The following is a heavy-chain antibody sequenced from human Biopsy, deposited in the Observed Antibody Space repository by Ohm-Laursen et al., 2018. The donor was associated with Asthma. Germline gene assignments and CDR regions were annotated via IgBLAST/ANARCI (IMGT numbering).Heavy chain of an antibody. Sequence: SVKVSCKASGYTFINYAIHWVRQAPGHSLEWMGWINAPNGNTKYSQKFQGRLTISRDTSASTAYMDLSSLRSEDTAVYYCARTYFDFLTGQVHDAFAMWGQGTMVTVSS. J-gene: IGHJ3*02. D-gene: IGHD3-9*01. CDR2: INAPNGNT. CDR3: ARTYFDFLTGQVHDAFAM. CDR1: GYTFINYA. V-gene: IGHV1-3*01.